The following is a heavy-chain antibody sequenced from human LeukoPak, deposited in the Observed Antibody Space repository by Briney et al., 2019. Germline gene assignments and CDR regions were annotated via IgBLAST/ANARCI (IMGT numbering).Heavy chain of an antibody. Sequence: PGGSLRLSCAASGFTFSSSGMHWVRQAPGKGLEWVAFIWYDGSNKYYADSVKGRFTIFRDNSKNTLYLQMNSLRAEDSAVYYCAKDLRSGSYGIDYWGQGTLVTVSS. V-gene: IGHV3-30*02. CDR3: AKDLRSGSYGIDY. J-gene: IGHJ4*02. CDR1: GFTFSSSG. CDR2: IWYDGSNK. D-gene: IGHD3-10*01.